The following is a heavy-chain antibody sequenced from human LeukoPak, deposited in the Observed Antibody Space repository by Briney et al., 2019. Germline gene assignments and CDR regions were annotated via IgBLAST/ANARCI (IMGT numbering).Heavy chain of an antibody. D-gene: IGHD6-6*01. V-gene: IGHV4-59*08. CDR1: GGSVSSFY. CDR2: VYYTGST. Sequence: PSETLSLTRSVSGGSVSSFYWSCMRQPPGKGRECVGYVYYTGSTKYNPSLKKRVTMFADKSNNQFSLRLSSVTVADTAVYYCARHFAYSSSSYFDYWGQGSLVTVSS. J-gene: IGHJ4*02. CDR3: ARHFAYSSSSYFDY.